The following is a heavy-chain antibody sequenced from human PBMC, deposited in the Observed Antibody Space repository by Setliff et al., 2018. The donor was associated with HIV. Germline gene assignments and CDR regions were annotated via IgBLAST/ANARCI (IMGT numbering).Heavy chain of an antibody. CDR3: ATVGKTTMITRPLDY. CDR2: IIPILGIA. CDR1: GGTFSSYA. J-gene: IGHJ4*02. V-gene: IGHV1-69*10. Sequence: GASVKVSCKASGGTFSSYAISWVRQAPGQGLEWMGGIIPILGIANYAQKFQGRVTITADKSTSTAYMELSSLRSEDTAVYYCATVGKTTMITRPLDYRGQGTLVTVSS. D-gene: IGHD3-16*01.